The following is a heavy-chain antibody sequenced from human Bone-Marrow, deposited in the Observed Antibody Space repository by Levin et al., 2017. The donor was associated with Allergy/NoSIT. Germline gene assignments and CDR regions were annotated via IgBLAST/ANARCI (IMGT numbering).Heavy chain of an antibody. CDR2: MNPNSGNT. J-gene: IGHJ4*02. CDR1: GYSFTSFD. Sequence: ASVKVSCKASGYSFTSFDFNWVRQATGQGLEWMGWMNPNSGNTGYAQKFQGRVTMTRNTSITTAYMELSSLRSDDTAVYYCTRGTRKTDYWGQGTRVTVSS. V-gene: IGHV1-8*01. CDR3: TRGTRKTDY.